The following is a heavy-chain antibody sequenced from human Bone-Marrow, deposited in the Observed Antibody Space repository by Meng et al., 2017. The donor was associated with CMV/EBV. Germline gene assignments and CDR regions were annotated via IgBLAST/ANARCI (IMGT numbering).Heavy chain of an antibody. CDR2: INPNSGGT. CDR1: GYSFTSYW. CDR3: ARADYIAAAGDYYYGMDV. V-gene: IGHV1-2*02. D-gene: IGHD6-13*01. Sequence: ASVKVSCKGSGYSFTSYWIGWVRQAPGQGLEWMGWINPNSGGTNYAQKFQGRVTMTRDTSISTAYMELSRLRSDDTAVYYCARADYIAAAGDYYYGMDVWGQGTTVTVSS. J-gene: IGHJ6*02.